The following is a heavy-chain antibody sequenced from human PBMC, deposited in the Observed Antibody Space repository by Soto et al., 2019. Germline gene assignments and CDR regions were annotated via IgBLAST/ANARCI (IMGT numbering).Heavy chain of an antibody. D-gene: IGHD4-17*01. CDR3: ASDYGSNYYYYYGMDV. CDR1: GGTFSSYT. V-gene: IGHV1-69*02. CDR2: IIPILGIA. Sequence: SVKVSCKASGGTFSSYTISWVRQAPGQGLEWMGRIIPILGIANYAQKFQGRVTITADKSTSTAYMELSSLRSEDTAVYYCASDYGSNYYYYYGMDVWGQGTTVTVSS. J-gene: IGHJ6*02.